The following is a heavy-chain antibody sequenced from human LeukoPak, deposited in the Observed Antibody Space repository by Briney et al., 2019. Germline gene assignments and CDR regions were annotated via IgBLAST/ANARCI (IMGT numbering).Heavy chain of an antibody. V-gene: IGHV3-21*01. J-gene: IGHJ6*03. Sequence: GGSLRLSCAASGFTFSSYSMNWVRRAPGKGLEWVSSISSSSSYIYYADSVKGRFTISRDNAKNSLYLQMNSLRAEDTAVYYCARDKYDFWSGAYPYYMDVWGKGTTVTVSS. CDR3: ARDKYDFWSGAYPYYMDV. CDR1: GFTFSSYS. D-gene: IGHD3-3*01. CDR2: ISSSSSYI.